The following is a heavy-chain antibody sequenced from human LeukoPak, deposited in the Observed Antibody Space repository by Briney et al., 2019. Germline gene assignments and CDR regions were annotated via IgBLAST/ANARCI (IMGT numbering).Heavy chain of an antibody. CDR2: INRRGST. CDR3: ARASTGYSSGWPTIYYYYMDV. D-gene: IGHD6-19*01. CDR1: DGSFSDYY. Sequence: PSETLSLTCGVYDGSFSDYYWTWLRQPPGKGLEWIGEINRRGSTYYNPSLKSRVTISVDTSKNQFSLKLSSVTAADTAVYYCARASTGYSSGWPTIYYYYMDVWGKGTTVTVSS. V-gene: IGHV4-34*01. J-gene: IGHJ6*03.